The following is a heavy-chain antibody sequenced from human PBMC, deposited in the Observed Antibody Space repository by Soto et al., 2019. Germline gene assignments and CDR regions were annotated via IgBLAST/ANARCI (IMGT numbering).Heavy chain of an antibody. CDR2: ISAYNGNT. J-gene: IGHJ4*02. CDR1: GYTFTSYG. V-gene: IGHV1-18*01. Sequence: QGQLVQSGGEVKKPGASVQVSCKASGYTFTSYGISWVRQAPGQGRERMGWISAYNGNTNYSQKLQGRVTMATDTYTSTAYMEMRRLKSDDTYVYYCGYMRLEPPSFDYWGQGTLVTVSS. D-gene: IGHD1-1*01. CDR3: GYMRLEPPSFDY.